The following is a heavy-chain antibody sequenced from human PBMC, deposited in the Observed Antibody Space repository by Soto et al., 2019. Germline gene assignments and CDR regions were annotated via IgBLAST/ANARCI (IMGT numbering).Heavy chain of an antibody. D-gene: IGHD7-27*01. CDR1: GDSISSCVW. J-gene: IGHJ4*02. Sequence: SETLSLTCAVSGDSISSCVWWTWVRQAPGKGLEWSGEVFHTGDTNYNPSLRSRVTMSVDKSTNEFSLKVTSVTAADTAIYYCARKAWVRFDYWGQGALVTVSS. CDR2: VFHTGDT. V-gene: IGHV4-4*02. CDR3: ARKAWVRFDY.